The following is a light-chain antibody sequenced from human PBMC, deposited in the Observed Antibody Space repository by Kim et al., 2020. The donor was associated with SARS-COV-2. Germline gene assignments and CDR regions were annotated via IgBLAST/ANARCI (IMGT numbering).Light chain of an antibody. CDR3: QKYNSALT. Sequence: SASVGDRVTITCRASQSISNFLAWYQQKPEKVPKLLIYAASTLQSGVPSRFSGSGSGTDFTLTISSLQPEDVATYYCQKYNSALTFGGGTKVDIK. J-gene: IGKJ4*01. V-gene: IGKV1-27*01. CDR2: AAS. CDR1: QSISNF.